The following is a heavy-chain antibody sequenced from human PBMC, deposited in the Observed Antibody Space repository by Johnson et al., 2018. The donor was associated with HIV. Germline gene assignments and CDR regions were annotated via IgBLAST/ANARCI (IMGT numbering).Heavy chain of an antibody. D-gene: IGHD5-24*01. CDR1: GFTFSSYA. CDR2: ISYDGSNT. CDR3: ARAMRWPNSFDI. J-gene: IGHJ3*02. Sequence: QVQLVESGGGVVQPGRSLRLSCAASGFTFSSYAMHWVRQAPGKGLEWVAVISYDGSNTYYADSVKGRFTISRDNSKNTLFLEMNSLRAEDTTVYYCARAMRWPNSFDIRGQGTMVTVSS. V-gene: IGHV3-30*04.